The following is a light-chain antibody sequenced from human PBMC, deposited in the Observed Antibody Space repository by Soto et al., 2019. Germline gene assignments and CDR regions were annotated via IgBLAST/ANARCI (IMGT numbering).Light chain of an antibody. J-gene: IGKJ1*01. V-gene: IGKV3-20*01. CDR1: QLVDTKY. CDR2: GAY. CDR3: QQYGSLPWT. Sequence: IELTQSPSTLSLSPGERATLSCRASQLVDTKYFTCYQFNPSPAPKIIIFGAYARATGVPDTFSARGSGTDFTLTISRLESEEFAVYSCQQYGSLPWTLGKGTKVDIK.